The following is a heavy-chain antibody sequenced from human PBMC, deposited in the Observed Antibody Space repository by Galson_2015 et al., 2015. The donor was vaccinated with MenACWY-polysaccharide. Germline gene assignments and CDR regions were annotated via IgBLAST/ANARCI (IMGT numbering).Heavy chain of an antibody. CDR2: IRSSGTNT. J-gene: IGHJ4*02. V-gene: IGHV3-23*01. D-gene: IGHD2-8*02. Sequence: SLRLSCAASGFTFTSYAMSWVRQAPGKGLEWVSAIRSSGTNTYYADSVKGRFTISRDNSKNTLYLQVNSLRAKDTAVYYCARRLTWRCFDYWGQGTL. CDR1: GFTFTSYA. CDR3: ARRLTWRCFDY.